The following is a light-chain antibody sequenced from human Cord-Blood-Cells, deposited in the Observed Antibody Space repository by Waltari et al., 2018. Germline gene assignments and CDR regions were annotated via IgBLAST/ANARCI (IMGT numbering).Light chain of an antibody. J-gene: IGLJ1*01. CDR1: SSDVGGYNY. Sequence: QSALTQPASVSGSPGPSITISCTGTSSDVGGYNYVSWYQQHPGKPPKPMIYEVSNRPSGVSNRFSGSKSGNTASLTISGLQAEDEADYYCSSYTSSSTYVFGTGTKVTVL. V-gene: IGLV2-14*01. CDR2: EVS. CDR3: SSYTSSSTYV.